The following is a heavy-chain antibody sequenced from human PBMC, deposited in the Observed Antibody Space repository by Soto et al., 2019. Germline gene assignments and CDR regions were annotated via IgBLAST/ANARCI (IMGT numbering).Heavy chain of an antibody. CDR3: ARHRTPVTSQNIVIRAGYYYYMDV. CDR2: IYYSGST. D-gene: IGHD3-16*02. Sequence: PSETLSLTCTVSGGSISSSSYYWGWIRQPPGKGLEWIGSIYYSGSTYYNPSLKSRVTISVDTSKNQFSLKLSSVTAADTAVYYCARHRTPVTSQNIVIRAGYYYYMDVWGKGTTVTVSS. J-gene: IGHJ6*03. V-gene: IGHV4-39*01. CDR1: GGSISSSSYY.